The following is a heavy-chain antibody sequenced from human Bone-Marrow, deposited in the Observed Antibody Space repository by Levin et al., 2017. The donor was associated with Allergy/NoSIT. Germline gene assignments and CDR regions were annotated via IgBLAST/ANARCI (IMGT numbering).Heavy chain of an antibody. D-gene: IGHD6-13*01. V-gene: IGHV4-31*03. J-gene: IGHJ4*02. CDR2: IYSSGTT. CDR1: DASISSGAYY. CDR3: ARGSMAAVRTLDY. Sequence: SETLSLTCSVSDASISSGAYYWNWIRQHPGKGLEWIGYIYSSGTTYYTPSLKSRVTISVDTSKNQFSLNLSSVTAADTAMYCCARGSMAAVRTLDYWGQGILVTVSS.